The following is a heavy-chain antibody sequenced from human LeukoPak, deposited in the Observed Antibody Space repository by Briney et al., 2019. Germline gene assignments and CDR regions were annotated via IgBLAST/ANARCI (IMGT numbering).Heavy chain of an antibody. D-gene: IGHD3-10*01. J-gene: IGHJ6*04. CDR2: ISSGSTYI. Sequence: GGSLRLSCAASGFTFSTYTMNWVRQAPGKGLEWVSSISSGSTYIYYADSVKGRFTISRDNAKNSLYLQMNSLRAEDTAVYYCAREERYYYGSGSSTVYGMDVWGKGTTVTVSS. CDR1: GFTFSTYT. CDR3: AREERYYYGSGSSTVYGMDV. V-gene: IGHV3-21*01.